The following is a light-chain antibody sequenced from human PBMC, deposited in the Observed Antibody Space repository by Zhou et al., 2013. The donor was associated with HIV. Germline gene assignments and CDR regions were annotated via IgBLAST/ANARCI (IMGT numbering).Light chain of an antibody. CDR1: QDIGDY. J-gene: IGKJ5*01. CDR3: QQLQSYPIT. Sequence: IQLTQSPAFMSASIGERVTITCRASQDIGDYLAWYQHKPGKAPKLLIYSASTLHTGVRSGFSGGRSGTHFTLTINSLLPEDAATYFCQQLQSYPITFGQGTRLEIK. V-gene: IGKV1-9*01. CDR2: SAS.